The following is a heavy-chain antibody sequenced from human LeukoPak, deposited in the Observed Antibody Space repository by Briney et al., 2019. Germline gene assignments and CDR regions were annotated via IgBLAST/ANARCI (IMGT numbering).Heavy chain of an antibody. Sequence: SSETLSLTCTVSGGSISSGDYYWSWIRQPPGKGLEWIGEINHSGSTNYNPSLKSRVTISVDTSKNQFSLKLSSVTAADTAVYYCARVQQLALLFSKQHFDYWGQGTLVTVSS. J-gene: IGHJ4*02. V-gene: IGHV4-30-4*01. CDR3: ARVQQLALLFSKQHFDY. CDR1: GGSISSGDYY. CDR2: INHSGST. D-gene: IGHD6-13*01.